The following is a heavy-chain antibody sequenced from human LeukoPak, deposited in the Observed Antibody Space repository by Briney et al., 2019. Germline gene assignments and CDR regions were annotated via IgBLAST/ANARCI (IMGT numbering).Heavy chain of an antibody. D-gene: IGHD3-16*01. V-gene: IGHV3-74*01. CDR1: GFTFSTYW. Sequence: GGSLRLSCAASGFTFSTYWMHWVRQAPGKGLVWVSRINSDGSTISYADSVKGRFTISRDNAKNTPYLRMNSLRAEDTAVYYCARASGLAWGQGTLVTVSS. CDR2: INSDGSTI. J-gene: IGHJ5*02. CDR3: ARASGLA.